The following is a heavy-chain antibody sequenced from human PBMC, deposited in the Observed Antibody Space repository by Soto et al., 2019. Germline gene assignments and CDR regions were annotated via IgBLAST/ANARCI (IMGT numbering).Heavy chain of an antibody. CDR1: AFTFSSYA. D-gene: IGHD3-9*01. J-gene: IGHJ4*02. CDR3: AKDFEITAVRAYDY. Sequence: TGGSLSLSCAASAFTFSSYAMTWVRRAPGKGLEWVLVISASGGITFYADSVKGRFTISRDNSNNTLYLQMNSLRAEDSAVYYCAKDFEITAVRAYDYWGQGTLVTVSS. V-gene: IGHV3-23*01. CDR2: ISASGGIT.